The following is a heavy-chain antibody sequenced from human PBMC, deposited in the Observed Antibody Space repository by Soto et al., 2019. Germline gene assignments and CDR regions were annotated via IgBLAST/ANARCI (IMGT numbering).Heavy chain of an antibody. CDR1: GYTFTNYC. J-gene: IGHJ5*02. D-gene: IGHD3-3*01. CDR2: ISAYNGNA. CDR3: ARGSRFDWFDP. V-gene: IGHV1-18*04. Sequence: GASVKVSCKASGYTFTNYCFTWLRKSPGQGLEWMGWISAYNGNANYGQNFQGRVTMTTDTATSTAHMELRSLRYDDTAIYYCARGSRFDWFDPWGQGPLVTVSS.